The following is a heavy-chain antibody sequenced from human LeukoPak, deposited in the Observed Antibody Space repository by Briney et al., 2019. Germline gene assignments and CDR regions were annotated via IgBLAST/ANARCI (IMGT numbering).Heavy chain of an antibody. D-gene: IGHD6-19*01. CDR2: IYYSGST. CDR1: GGSISSGGYY. J-gene: IGHJ6*02. Sequence: SETLSLTCTVSGGSISSGGYYWSWIRQHPGKGLEWIGYIYYSGSTYYNPSLKSRVTISVDTSKNQFSLKLSSVTAADTAVYYCARASSSGWYGYYYYYGMDVWGQGTTVTVSS. V-gene: IGHV4-31*03. CDR3: ARASSSGWYGYYYYYGMDV.